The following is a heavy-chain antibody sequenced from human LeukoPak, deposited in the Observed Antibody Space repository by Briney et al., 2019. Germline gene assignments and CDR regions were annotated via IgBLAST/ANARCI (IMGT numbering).Heavy chain of an antibody. D-gene: IGHD2-15*01. CDR2: ISSSGSTI. CDR3: ARRGSDDAFDI. CDR1: GFTFSSYE. V-gene: IGHV3-48*03. Sequence: GGSLRLSCAASGFTFSSYEMNWVRQAPGKGLEWVSYISSSGSTIYYADSVKGRFTISRDNAKNSLYLQMNSLRAEDTAVYYCARRGSDDAFDIWGQGTMVTVSS. J-gene: IGHJ3*02.